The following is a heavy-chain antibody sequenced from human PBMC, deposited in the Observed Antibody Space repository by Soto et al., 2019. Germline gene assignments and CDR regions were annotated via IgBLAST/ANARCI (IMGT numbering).Heavy chain of an antibody. Sequence: QVQLVESGGGVVQPGRSLRLSCAASGFTFNKYTMHWVRQAPGKGLEWVAVVAYDGGYKYYADSVKGRFTISRDNSKNSLFLQMNRLRDEDTAVYYCARPANTYEYGISGSPSLLYWGQGTLVTVSS. CDR2: VAYDGGYK. CDR1: GFTFNKYT. V-gene: IGHV3-30-3*01. D-gene: IGHD3-22*01. CDR3: ARPANTYEYGISGSPSLLY. J-gene: IGHJ4*02.